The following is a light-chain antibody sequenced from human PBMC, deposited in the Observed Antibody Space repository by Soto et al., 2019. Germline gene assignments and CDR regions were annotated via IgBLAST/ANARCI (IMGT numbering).Light chain of an antibody. V-gene: IGKV1D-16*01. CDR2: DAS. CDR3: QQYNSYPIT. CDR1: RGISSY. J-gene: IGKJ5*01. Sequence: DLQMTKSPSSLSASVGDRVTITCRASRGISSYLNWYQQKPENAPKVLIFDASSLKTGVPSRFSGSGSGTEFTLTISNLQPDDFATYYCQQYNSYPITFGQGTRLEIK.